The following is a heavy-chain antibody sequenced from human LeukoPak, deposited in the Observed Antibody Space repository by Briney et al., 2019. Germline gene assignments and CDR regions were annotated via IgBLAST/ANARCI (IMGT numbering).Heavy chain of an antibody. CDR1: GFTFSNYG. V-gene: IGHV3-30*02. CDR2: IPYDGSNK. CDR3: AKDICGGDCYPSGGY. Sequence: GGSLRLSCAASGFTFSNYGMHLVRQAPGKGLEWVAFIPYDGSNKYYADSVKGRFTISRDNSKNTLYLQMNSLRAEDTAVYYCAKDICGGDCYPSGGYWGQGTLVTVSS. D-gene: IGHD2-21*01. J-gene: IGHJ4*02.